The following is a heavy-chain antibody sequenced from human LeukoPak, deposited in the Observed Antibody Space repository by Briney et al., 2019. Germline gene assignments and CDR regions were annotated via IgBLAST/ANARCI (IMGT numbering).Heavy chain of an antibody. Sequence: GGSLRLSCAASGFSFSDYWMSWVRQAPGKGLEWVANIKQDGSEKYYVDSVKGRFTISRDKARNSLYLQMNSLRGEDTAVYYCARDLDYGSGRSLGAFDIWGQGTMVTVSS. V-gene: IGHV3-7*03. CDR3: ARDLDYGSGRSLGAFDI. CDR2: IKQDGSEK. CDR1: GFSFSDYW. D-gene: IGHD3-10*01. J-gene: IGHJ3*02.